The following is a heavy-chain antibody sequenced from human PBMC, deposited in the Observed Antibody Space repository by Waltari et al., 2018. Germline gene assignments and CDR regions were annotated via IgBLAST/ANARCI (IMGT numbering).Heavy chain of an antibody. D-gene: IGHD6-13*01. V-gene: IGHV3-7*01. J-gene: IGHJ4*02. CDR1: GFTFSNNW. CDR3: TRGGDDSSWYWRN. Sequence: EVQLVESGGGLVQPGGSLRLSCAASGFTFSNNWMTWVRQAPGKGLEWVANINQEGSEKYSVESVKCRFTISRDNAKNSLYLQLNSLRADDTAVYYCTRGGDDSSWYWRNWGQGTLVTVSS. CDR2: INQEGSEK.